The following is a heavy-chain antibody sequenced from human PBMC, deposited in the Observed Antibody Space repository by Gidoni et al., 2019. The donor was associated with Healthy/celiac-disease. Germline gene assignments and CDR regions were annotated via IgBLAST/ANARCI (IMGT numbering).Heavy chain of an antibody. CDR3: ARVLGADNYGSGSPRGYDWFDP. Sequence: QVHLVQPAAEVKMPGSSVKVSCKASGCTFSSSPLSCVRQAPGQGLEWMGRIIPILGIANYAQKYQGRVTITADKSTSTAYMELSSLRSEDTAVYYCARVLGADNYGSGSPRGYDWFDPWGQGTLVTVSS. CDR1: GCTFSSSP. CDR2: IIPILGIA. J-gene: IGHJ5*02. D-gene: IGHD3-10*01. V-gene: IGHV1-69*02.